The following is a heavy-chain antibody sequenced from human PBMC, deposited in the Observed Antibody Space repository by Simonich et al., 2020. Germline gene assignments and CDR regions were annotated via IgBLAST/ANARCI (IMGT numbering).Heavy chain of an antibody. CDR1: GFTFSSYW. CDR3: ARNRLDY. Sequence: EVQLVESGGGLVQPGGSLRLSCAASGFTFSSYWMHWVRQAPGKGQGWVQRSNREGNSKSYADSVKGRFTISRNNAKNTLYLQMNSLRAEDTAVYYCARNRLDYWGQGTLVTVSS. V-gene: IGHV3-74*01. CDR2: SNREGNSK. J-gene: IGHJ4*02.